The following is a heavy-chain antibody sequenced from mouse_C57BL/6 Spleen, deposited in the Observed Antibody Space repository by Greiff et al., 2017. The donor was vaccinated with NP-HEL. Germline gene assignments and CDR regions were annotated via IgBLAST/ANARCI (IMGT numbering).Heavy chain of an antibody. CDR2: ISYDGSN. Sequence: EVKLQESGPGLVKPSQSLSLTCSVTGYSITSGYYWNWIRQFPGNKLEWMGYISYDGSNNYNPSLKNRISITRDTSKNQFFLKLNSVTTEDTATYYCARDRTVVATRDWYFDVWGTGTTVTVSS. CDR1: GYSITSGYY. J-gene: IGHJ1*03. D-gene: IGHD1-1*01. CDR3: ARDRTVVATRDWYFDV. V-gene: IGHV3-6*01.